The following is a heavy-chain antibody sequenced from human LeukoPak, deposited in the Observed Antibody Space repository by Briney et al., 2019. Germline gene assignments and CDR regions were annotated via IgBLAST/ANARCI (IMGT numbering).Heavy chain of an antibody. V-gene: IGHV3-30*04. J-gene: IGHJ4*02. Sequence: AGGSLRLSCAASEFTFSSYAMHWVRQTPGKGLEWVAIISYDGNTKYYADSAKGRFTISRDNSKNILYLQMSSLRPEDTALYYCARASGKGSIDYWGQGTLVTVSS. D-gene: IGHD3-10*01. CDR2: ISYDGNTK. CDR3: ARASGKGSIDY. CDR1: EFTFSSYA.